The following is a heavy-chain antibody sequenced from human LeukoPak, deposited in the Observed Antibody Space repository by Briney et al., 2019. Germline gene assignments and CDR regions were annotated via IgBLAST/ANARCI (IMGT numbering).Heavy chain of an antibody. CDR2: IIPIFGTA. CDR1: GGTFSSYA. CDR3: ARSETDDYYYYGMDV. V-gene: IGHV1-69*13. J-gene: IGHJ6*04. Sequence: SVKVSCKASGGTFSSYAISWVRQAPGQGLEWMGGIIPIFGTANYAQKFQGRVTITADESTSTAYMELSSLRSEDSAVYYCARSETDDYYYYGMDVWGKGTTVAVSS.